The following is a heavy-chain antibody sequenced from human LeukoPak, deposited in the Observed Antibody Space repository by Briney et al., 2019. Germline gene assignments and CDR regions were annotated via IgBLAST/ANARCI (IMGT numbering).Heavy chain of an antibody. CDR2: IRYDGSNK. D-gene: IGHD3-22*01. Sequence: PGGSLRLSCAASGFTFSSYGMHWVRQAPGKGLEWVAFIRYDGSNKYYADSVKGRFTISRDNSKNTLYLQMNSLRAEDTAVYYCAKDSRRGGYIYWGQGTLVTVSS. CDR3: AKDSRRGGYIY. V-gene: IGHV3-30*02. CDR1: GFTFSSYG. J-gene: IGHJ4*02.